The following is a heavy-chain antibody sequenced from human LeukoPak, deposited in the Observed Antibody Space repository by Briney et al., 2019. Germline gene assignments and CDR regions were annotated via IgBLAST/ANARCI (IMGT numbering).Heavy chain of an antibody. CDR3: ARYRGRDGYTLDY. J-gene: IGHJ4*02. V-gene: IGHV3-11*03. Sequence: GGSLRLSCAASGFTFSDYYMSWIRQAPGKGLEWVSYISSSSSYTNYADSVKGRFTISRDNAKNSLYLQMNSLRAEDTAVYYCARYRGRDGYTLDYWGQGTLVTVSS. CDR2: ISSSSSYT. CDR1: GFTFSDYY. D-gene: IGHD5-24*01.